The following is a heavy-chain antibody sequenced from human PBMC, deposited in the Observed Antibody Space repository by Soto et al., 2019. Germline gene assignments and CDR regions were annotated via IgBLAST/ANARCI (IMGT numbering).Heavy chain of an antibody. CDR1: GYTFTGYY. CDR3: ARGYCSGGSCYSRPRWFDP. D-gene: IGHD2-15*01. Sequence: WASVKVSCKASGYTFTGYYMHWVRQAPGQGLEWMGWINPNSGGTNYAQKFQGWVTMTRDTSISTAYMELSRLRSDDTAVYYCARGYCSGGSCYSRPRWFDPWGQGTLVTVSS. J-gene: IGHJ5*02. V-gene: IGHV1-2*04. CDR2: INPNSGGT.